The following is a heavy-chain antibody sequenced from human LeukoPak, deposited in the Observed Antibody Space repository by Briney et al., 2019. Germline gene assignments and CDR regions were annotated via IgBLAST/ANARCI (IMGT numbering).Heavy chain of an antibody. D-gene: IGHD5-18*01. CDR2: ISGSGGST. V-gene: IGHV3-23*01. Sequence: GGSLRLSCAAFGFTFSSYAMSWVRQAPGKGLEWVSAISGSGGSTYYADSVKGRFTISRDNSKNTLYLQMNSLRAEDTAVYYCAVDTAMVTTSYPDYWGQGTLVTVSS. CDR1: GFTFSSYA. J-gene: IGHJ4*02. CDR3: AVDTAMVTTSYPDY.